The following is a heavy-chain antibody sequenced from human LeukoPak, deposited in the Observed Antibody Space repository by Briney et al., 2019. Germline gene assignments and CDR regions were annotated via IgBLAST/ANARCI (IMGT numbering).Heavy chain of an antibody. CDR3: ARQQRGAFDH. J-gene: IGHJ4*02. CDR2: TYYRSKWYN. V-gene: IGHV6-1*01. CDR1: GDSVSSNTPA. D-gene: IGHD6-13*01. Sequence: SQTLSLTCAISGDSVSSNTPAWNWIRQSPSRGLEWLGRTYYRSKWYNDYAVSVRSRITINPDTAKNQFSLQLNSVTPEDTAVCYCARQQRGAFDHWGQGTLVTVSS.